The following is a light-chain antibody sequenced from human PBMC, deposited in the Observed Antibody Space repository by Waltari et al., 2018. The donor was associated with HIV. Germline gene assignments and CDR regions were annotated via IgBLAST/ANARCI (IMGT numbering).Light chain of an antibody. J-gene: IGLJ2*01. V-gene: IGLV4-69*01. CDR1: SAHSNYD. CDR2: VNSDGSH. Sequence: QLALTQSPSASASVGAAVNLTCTRSSAHSNYDPAWQQQQPEKGPRYLMKVNSDGSHKKEDGVPDRFSGSSSGAERYLTISSLQSEDEGDYYCQTWGSGIHVVFGGGTKVTVL. CDR3: QTWGSGIHVV.